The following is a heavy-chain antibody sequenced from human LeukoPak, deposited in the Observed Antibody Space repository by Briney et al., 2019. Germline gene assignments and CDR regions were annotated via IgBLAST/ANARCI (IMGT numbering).Heavy chain of an antibody. CDR1: GYTLTELS. Sequence: ASVKVSCKVSGYTLTELSMHWVRQAPGKGLEWMGGFDPEDGETIYAQKFQGRVTMTEDTSTDTAYMELSSLRSDDTAVYYCARSRRFLEWLLLDAFDIWGQGTMVTVSS. V-gene: IGHV1-24*01. CDR2: FDPEDGET. CDR3: ARSRRFLEWLLLDAFDI. J-gene: IGHJ3*02. D-gene: IGHD3-3*01.